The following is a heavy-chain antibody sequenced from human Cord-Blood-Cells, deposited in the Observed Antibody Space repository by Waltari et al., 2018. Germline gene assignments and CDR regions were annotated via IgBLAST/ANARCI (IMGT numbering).Heavy chain of an antibody. D-gene: IGHD6-13*01. CDR2: ISSSSSTI. V-gene: IGHV3-48*02. CDR3: ASPGIAAAGPYFDY. CDR1: GFTFSSYS. J-gene: IGHJ4*02. Sequence: EVQLVESGGGLVQPGGSLRLSCAASGFTFSSYSMNWVRQAPGKGLEWVSNISSSSSTIYYADSVKGRFTISRDNAKNSLYLQMNSLRDEDTAVYYCASPGIAAAGPYFDYWGQGTLVTVSS.